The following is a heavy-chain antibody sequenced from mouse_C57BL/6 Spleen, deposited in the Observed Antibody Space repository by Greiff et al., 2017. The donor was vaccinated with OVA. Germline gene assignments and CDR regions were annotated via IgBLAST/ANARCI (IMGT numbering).Heavy chain of an antibody. Sequence: VQLMESGPVLVRPGASVKLSCTASGFTFTDYYMNWVKQSPGKGLEWIGVIDPEDGGTEYDPKFQGKATMTADTSSSTAYLQLSSLTSEDTAVYYCTTGPIEGYMDVWGTGTTVTVSS. D-gene: IGHD6-5*01. J-gene: IGHJ1*03. CDR1: GFTFTDYY. CDR2: IDPEDGGT. CDR3: TTGPIEGYMDV. V-gene: IGHV14-1*01.